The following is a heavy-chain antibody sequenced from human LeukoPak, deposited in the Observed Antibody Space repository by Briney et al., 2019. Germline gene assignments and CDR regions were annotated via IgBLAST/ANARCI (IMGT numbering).Heavy chain of an antibody. CDR1: GGSISSGGYY. D-gene: IGHD6-19*01. Sequence: SQTLSLTCTVSGGSISSGGYYWSWIRQHPGKGLEWIGYIYYSGSTYYNPSLKSRVTISVDTSKNQFSLKLSSVTAADTAVYYCASRRPVAGTLGAFDIWGQGTMVTVSS. CDR2: IYYSGST. CDR3: ASRRPVAGTLGAFDI. V-gene: IGHV4-31*03. J-gene: IGHJ3*02.